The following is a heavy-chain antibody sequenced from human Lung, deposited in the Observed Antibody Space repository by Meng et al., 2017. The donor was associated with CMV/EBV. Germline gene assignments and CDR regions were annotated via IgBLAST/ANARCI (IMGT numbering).Heavy chain of an antibody. D-gene: IGHD3-22*01. J-gene: IGHJ3*02. CDR2: ISYDGSNK. Sequence: SCAASGFTFSSYAMRWVRQAPGKGLEWVAVISYDGSNKYYADSVKGRFTISRDNSKNTLYLQMNSLRAEDTAVYYCAREFSGTTYYYDSSGYFAFDIGXQGKXVTVSS. CDR1: GFTFSSYA. V-gene: IGHV3-30-3*01. CDR3: AREFSGTTYYYDSSGYFAFDI.